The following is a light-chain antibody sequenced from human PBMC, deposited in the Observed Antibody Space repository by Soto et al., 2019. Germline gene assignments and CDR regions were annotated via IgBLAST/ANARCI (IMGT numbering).Light chain of an antibody. CDR2: GAS. CDR3: QKYSSYWT. CDR1: QSISTW. J-gene: IGKJ1*01. V-gene: IGKV1-5*01. Sequence: DIQMTQSPSTLSASVGDRVTLTCRASQSISTWLAWYQQKPGKAPKLLIYGASSLDAGVPSRFSGSGSGTAFTITISSLQPDDVATYNRQKYSSYWTFGQGTKVDMK.